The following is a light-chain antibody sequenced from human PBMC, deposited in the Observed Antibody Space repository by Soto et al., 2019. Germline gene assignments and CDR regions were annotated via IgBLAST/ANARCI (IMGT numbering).Light chain of an antibody. V-gene: IGKV1-33*01. CDR3: QQYDNLYT. CDR2: DAS. CDR1: QDISNY. Sequence: DLQMTQSPSSLSASVGDRVTITCQASQDISNYLNWYQQKPGKAPKLLIYDASNLETGVPSRFSGSGSETDFTFTISSLQPEDIATYYCQQYDNLYTFGQGTKLEIK. J-gene: IGKJ2*01.